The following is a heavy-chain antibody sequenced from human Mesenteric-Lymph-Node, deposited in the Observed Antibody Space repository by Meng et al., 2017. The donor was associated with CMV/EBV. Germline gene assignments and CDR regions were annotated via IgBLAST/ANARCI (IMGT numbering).Heavy chain of an antibody. D-gene: IGHD6-19*01. CDR1: GGSISSYY. V-gene: IGHV4-59*01. Sequence: SETLSLTCTVSGGSISSYYWSWVRQPPGKGLEWVGYIYCSGRIDYTHSLKSRVIISVDTSTNQFSLNLSSVTAADTALYYCARVGSAGIAVAHNWFDPWGQGTLVTVSS. CDR3: ARVGSAGIAVAHNWFDP. J-gene: IGHJ5*02. CDR2: IYCSGRI.